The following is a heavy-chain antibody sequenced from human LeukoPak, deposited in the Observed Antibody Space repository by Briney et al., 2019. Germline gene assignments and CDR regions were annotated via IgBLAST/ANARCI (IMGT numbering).Heavy chain of an antibody. V-gene: IGHV4-59*01. CDR1: GGSISSYY. CDR3: ARDHHDFWSGYSY. D-gene: IGHD3-3*01. J-gene: IGHJ4*02. CDR2: IYYSGST. Sequence: PSETLSLTCTVSGGSISSYYWSWIRQPPGKGLEWIGYIYYSGSTNYNPSLKSRVTISVDTSKSQFSLKLSSVTAADTAVYYCARDHHDFWSGYSYWGQGTLVTVSS.